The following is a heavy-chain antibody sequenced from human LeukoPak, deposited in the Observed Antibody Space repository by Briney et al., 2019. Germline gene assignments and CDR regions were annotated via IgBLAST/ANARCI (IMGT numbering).Heavy chain of an antibody. CDR1: GYIFTSYG. V-gene: IGHV1-18*01. CDR3: ARAPSHYFYHYMDV. J-gene: IGHJ6*03. Sequence: ASVKVSCKASGYIFTSYGISWVRQAPGQGLEWMGWISADNGHSNYAQKVQDRVALTTDTSTSTAYMELRSLTSDDTAMYYCARAPSHYFYHYMDVWDKGTTVTVSS. CDR2: ISADNGHS.